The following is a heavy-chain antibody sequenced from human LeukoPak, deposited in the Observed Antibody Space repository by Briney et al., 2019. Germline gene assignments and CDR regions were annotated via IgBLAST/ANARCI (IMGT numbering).Heavy chain of an antibody. CDR2: ISSSSSYI. CDR1: GFTFSSYS. Sequence: GGSLRLSCAASGFTFSSYSMNWVRQAPGKGLEWVSSISSSSSYIYYADSVKGRFTISRDNAKNSLYLQMNSLRAEDTAVYYCARSTGSYYYDSSGYFHWGQGTLVTVSS. V-gene: IGHV3-21*01. D-gene: IGHD3-22*01. CDR3: ARSTGSYYYDSSGYFH. J-gene: IGHJ4*02.